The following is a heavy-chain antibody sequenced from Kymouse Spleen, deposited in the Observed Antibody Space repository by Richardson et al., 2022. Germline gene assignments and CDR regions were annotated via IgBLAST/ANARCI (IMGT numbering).Heavy chain of an antibody. V-gene: IGHV4-34*01. CDR3: ARGRSIAARRGYYFDY. CDR2: INHSGST. Sequence: QVQLQQWGAGLLKPSETLSLTCAVYGGSFSGYYWSWIRQPPGKGLEWIGEINHSGSTNYNPSLKSRVTISVDTSKNQFSLKLSSVTAADTAVYYCARGRSIAARRGYYFDYWGQGTLVTVSS. D-gene: IGHD6-6*01. CDR1: GGSFSGYY. J-gene: IGHJ4*02.